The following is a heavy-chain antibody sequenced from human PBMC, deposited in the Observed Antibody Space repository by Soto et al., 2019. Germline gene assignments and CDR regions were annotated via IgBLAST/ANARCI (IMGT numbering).Heavy chain of an antibody. CDR2: IYHSGST. CDR3: ARFYGDYNNWFDP. J-gene: IGHJ5*02. Sequence: SETLSLTCAVSGGSISSGGYSWSWSRQPPGKGLEWIGYIYHSGSTYYNPSLKSRVTISVDRSKNQFSLKLSSVTAADTAVYYCARFYGDYNNWFDPWGQGTLVTVSS. CDR1: GGSISSGGYS. D-gene: IGHD4-17*01. V-gene: IGHV4-30-2*01.